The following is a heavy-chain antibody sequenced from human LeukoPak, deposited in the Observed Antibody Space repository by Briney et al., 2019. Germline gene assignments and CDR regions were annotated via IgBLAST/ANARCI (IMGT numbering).Heavy chain of an antibody. CDR1: GYTFTSYD. J-gene: IGHJ6*03. D-gene: IGHD3-10*01. V-gene: IGHV1-8*01. CDR2: MNPSSGNT. Sequence: ASVKVSCKASGYTFTSYDINWVRQATGQGLEWMGWMNPSSGNTGYAQKFQGRVTMTRNTSISTAYMELSSLRSEDTVVYYCARVLLWFGELPSYYMDVWGKGTTVTVSS. CDR3: ARVLLWFGELPSYYMDV.